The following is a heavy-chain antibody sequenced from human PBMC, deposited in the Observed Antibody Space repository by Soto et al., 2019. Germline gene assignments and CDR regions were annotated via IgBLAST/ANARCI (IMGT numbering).Heavy chain of an antibody. Sequence: GGSLRLSCAASGLTFSSYAMHWVRQAPGKGLEWVAVISYDGSNKYYADSVKGRFTISRDNSKNTLYLQMNSLRAEDTAVYYCARDIVLMVYASTPGFDYWGQGTLVTVSS. CDR2: ISYDGSNK. V-gene: IGHV3-30-3*01. CDR1: GLTFSSYA. D-gene: IGHD2-8*01. J-gene: IGHJ4*02. CDR3: ARDIVLMVYASTPGFDY.